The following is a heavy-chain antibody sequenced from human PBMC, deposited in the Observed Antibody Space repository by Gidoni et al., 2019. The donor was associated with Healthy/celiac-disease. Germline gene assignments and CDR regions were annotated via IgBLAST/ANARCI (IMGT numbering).Heavy chain of an antibody. CDR2: ILYDGSNK. D-gene: IGHD4-4*01. CDR3: AKCYSNYDVCNFDY. V-gene: IGHV3-30*18. CDR1: GFTFRSYG. J-gene: IGHJ4*02. Sequence: QVQLVESGGGVVQPGRSLRLSCSASGFTFRSYGMHWVRQAPGKGLEWVAVILYDGSNKYYADSVKGRFTISRDNSKNTLYLQMNSLRAEDTAVYYCAKCYSNYDVCNFDYWGQGTLVTVSS.